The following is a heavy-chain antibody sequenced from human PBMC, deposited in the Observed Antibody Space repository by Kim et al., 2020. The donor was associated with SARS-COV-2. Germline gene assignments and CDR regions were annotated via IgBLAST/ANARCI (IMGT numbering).Heavy chain of an antibody. CDR2: IIPIFGTA. D-gene: IGHD2-2*01. V-gene: IGHV1-69*13. CDR1: GGTFSSYA. J-gene: IGHJ3*02. CDR3: ARDLGHIVVVPAAPSDAFDI. Sequence: SVKVSCKASGGTFSSYAISWVRQAPGQGLEWMGGIIPIFGTANYAQKFQGRVTITADESTSTAYMELSSLRSEDTAVYYCARDLGHIVVVPAAPSDAFDIWGQGTMVTVSS.